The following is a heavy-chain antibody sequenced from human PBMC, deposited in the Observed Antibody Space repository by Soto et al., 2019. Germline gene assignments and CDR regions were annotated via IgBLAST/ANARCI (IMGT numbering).Heavy chain of an antibody. V-gene: IGHV3-48*02. CDR1: GFTFSSYS. J-gene: IGHJ5*02. Sequence: PGGSLRLSCAASGFTFSSYSMNWVRQAPGKGLEWVSYISSSSSTIYYADYVKGRFTISRDNAKNSLYLQMNSLRDEDTAVYYCARDYSSGWYAWFDPWGQGTLVTVSS. D-gene: IGHD6-19*01. CDR3: ARDYSSGWYAWFDP. CDR2: ISSSSSTI.